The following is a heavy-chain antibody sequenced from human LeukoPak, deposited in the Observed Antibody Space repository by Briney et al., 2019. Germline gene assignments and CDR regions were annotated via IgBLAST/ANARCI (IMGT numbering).Heavy chain of an antibody. J-gene: IGHJ4*02. CDR2: IYYSGST. CDR1: GGSISSYY. CDR3: ARGVPEYYDFWSGYFYYFDY. V-gene: IGHV4-59*01. Sequence: NPSETLSLTCTVSGGSISSYYWSWIRQLPGKGLEWIGYIYYSGSTNYNPSLKSRVTISVDTSKNQFSLKLTSVTAADTAVYYCARGVPEYYDFWSGYFYYFDYWGQGTLVTVSS. D-gene: IGHD3-3*01.